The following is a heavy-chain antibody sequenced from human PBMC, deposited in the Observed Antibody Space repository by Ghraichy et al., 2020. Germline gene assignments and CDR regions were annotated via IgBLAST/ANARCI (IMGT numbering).Heavy chain of an antibody. Sequence: SETLSLTCTVSGGSISSYYWSWIRQPPGKGLEWIGYIYYSGSTNYNPSLKSRVTISVDTSKNQFSLKLSSVTAADTAVYYCARERHYDFWSGYTGIDYFDYWGQGTLVTVSS. V-gene: IGHV4-59*01. J-gene: IGHJ4*02. CDR2: IYYSGST. CDR1: GGSISSYY. D-gene: IGHD3-3*01. CDR3: ARERHYDFWSGYTGIDYFDY.